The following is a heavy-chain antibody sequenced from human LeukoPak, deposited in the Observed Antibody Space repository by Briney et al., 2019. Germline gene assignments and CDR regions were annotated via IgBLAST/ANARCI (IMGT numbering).Heavy chain of an antibody. CDR2: IYYSGST. V-gene: IGHV4-59*13. CDR1: GGSLSSYY. D-gene: IGHD2-15*01. Sequence: PSETLSLTCTVSGGSLSSYYWSWIRQPPGKGLEWIGYIYYSGSTNYNPSLKSRVTISVDTSKNQFSLKLSSVTAADTAVYYCARGDCSGGSCYRYYYYMDVWGKGTTVTVSS. CDR3: ARGDCSGGSCYRYYYYMDV. J-gene: IGHJ6*03.